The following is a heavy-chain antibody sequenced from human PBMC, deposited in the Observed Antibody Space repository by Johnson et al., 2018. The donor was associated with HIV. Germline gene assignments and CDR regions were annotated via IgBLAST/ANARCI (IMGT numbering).Heavy chain of an antibody. Sequence: VQLVESGGGVVQPGRSLTLSCAASGFSFSSYWMSWVRQAPGKGLEWVANIKQDGSEKYYVDSVKGRFTISRDNAKNSLYLQMNSLRAEDTAVYYCARDFSSSSNAFDIWGQGTMVTVSS. D-gene: IGHD6-6*01. CDR1: GFSFSSYW. V-gene: IGHV3-7*01. CDR2: IKQDGSEK. J-gene: IGHJ3*02. CDR3: ARDFSSSSNAFDI.